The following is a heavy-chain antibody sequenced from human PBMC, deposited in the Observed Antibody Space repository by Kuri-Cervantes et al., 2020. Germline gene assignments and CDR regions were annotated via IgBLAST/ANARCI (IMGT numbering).Heavy chain of an antibody. CDR1: GFTFSSYS. D-gene: IGHD2-21*02. V-gene: IGHV3-74*01. CDR3: ARVRRGYVVTYYYYYMDV. CDR2: INSDGRST. Sequence: GESLKISCAASGFTFSSYSMNWVRQAPGKGLVWVSRINSDGRSTYYADSVKGRFTISRDNSKNTLYLQMNSLRAEDTAVYYCARVRRGYVVTYYYYYMDVWGKGTTVTVSS. J-gene: IGHJ6*03.